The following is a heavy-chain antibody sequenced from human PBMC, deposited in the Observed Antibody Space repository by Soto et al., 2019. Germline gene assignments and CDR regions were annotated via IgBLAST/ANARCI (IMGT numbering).Heavy chain of an antibody. V-gene: IGHV3-30-3*01. CDR3: ARDNWGGDCPLDY. J-gene: IGHJ4*02. CDR2: ISYDGSNK. Sequence: QVQLVESGGGVVQPGRSLRLSCAASGFTFSSYAMHWVRQAPGKGLEWVAVISYDGSNKYYADSVKGRFTISRDNSKNTLYLQMNSRRAEDTAGYYCARDNWGGDCPLDYWGQGTLVTVSS. CDR1: GFTFSSYA. D-gene: IGHD2-21*02.